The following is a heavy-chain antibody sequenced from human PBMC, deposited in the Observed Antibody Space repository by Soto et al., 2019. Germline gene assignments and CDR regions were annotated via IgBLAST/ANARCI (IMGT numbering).Heavy chain of an antibody. D-gene: IGHD1-26*01. CDR1: GFTFSSYA. V-gene: IGHV3-23*01. CDR3: ARVRAGAANGYYGMDV. J-gene: IGHJ6*02. CDR2: ISGSGGST. Sequence: PGGSLRLSCAASGFTFSSYAMSWVRQAPGKGLEWVSAISGSGGSTYYADSVKGRFTISRDNSKNSLFLEMNSLRPEDTAVYYCARVRAGAANGYYGMDVWGQGTTVTVSS.